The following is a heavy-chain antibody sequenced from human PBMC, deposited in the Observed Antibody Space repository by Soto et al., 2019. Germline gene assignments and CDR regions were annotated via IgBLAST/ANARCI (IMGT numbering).Heavy chain of an antibody. J-gene: IGHJ6*04. CDR2: IQSGGPT. CDR3: ARDDVLCDGGRCYGVPLDV. Sequence: GGSLRLSCAASGFTVSSKYMSWVRQAPGKGLEWVSLIQSGGPTYYAGSVKGRFTISRDTSENTLHLQMDSLRAEDTAVYYCARDDVLCDGGRCYGVPLDVCGKGTTVTVSS. CDR1: GFTVSSKY. V-gene: IGHV3-66*01. D-gene: IGHD2-15*01.